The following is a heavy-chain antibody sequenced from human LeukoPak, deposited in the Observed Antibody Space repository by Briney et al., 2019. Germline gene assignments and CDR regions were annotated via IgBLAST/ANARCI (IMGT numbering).Heavy chain of an antibody. J-gene: IGHJ6*03. CDR2: ISSSSSTI. Sequence: SGGSLRLSCAASGFTFSAYSMNWVRQAPGKGLEWVAYISSSSSTIYYADSVKGRFTISRDNAKTSLYLQMNSLRAEDTAVYYCAKCILTGYYKGYMDVWGKGTTVTISS. CDR3: AKCILTGYYKGYMDV. V-gene: IGHV3-48*01. D-gene: IGHD3-9*01. CDR1: GFTFSAYS.